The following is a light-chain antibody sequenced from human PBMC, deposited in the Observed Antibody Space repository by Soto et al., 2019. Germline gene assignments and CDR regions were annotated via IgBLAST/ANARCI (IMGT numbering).Light chain of an antibody. V-gene: IGKV3-20*01. Sequence: EIVLTQSPGTLSLSPGERATLSCRASQSVGSKLAWYRQTPGQAPRLLIYGASTRATDTPARFSGSGAGTDFTLTISRVEPVDFALYYCQQYGSSFATFGQWTQVE. CDR1: QSVGSK. CDR3: QQYGSSFAT. CDR2: GAS. J-gene: IGKJ1*01.